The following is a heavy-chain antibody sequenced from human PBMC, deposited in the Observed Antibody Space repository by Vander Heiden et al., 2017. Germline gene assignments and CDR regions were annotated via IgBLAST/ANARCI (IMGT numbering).Heavy chain of an antibody. Sequence: SVSNAWMNWVRQAPGKGLEWVGRIKSKTDGGTTDYAAPVKGRFTISRDDSKNTLYLQMNSLKTEDTAVYYCTTVVLGVSGYDPDYFDYWGQGTLVTVSS. CDR1: SVSNAW. V-gene: IGHV3-15*07. J-gene: IGHJ4*02. CDR2: IKSKTDGGTT. CDR3: TTVVLGVSGYDPDYFDY. D-gene: IGHD5-12*01.